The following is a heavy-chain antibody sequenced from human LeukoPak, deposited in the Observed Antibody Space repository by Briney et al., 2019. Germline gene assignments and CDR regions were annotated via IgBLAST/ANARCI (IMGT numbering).Heavy chain of an antibody. CDR1: GYSVSGGYY. CDR3: ARDLCSGGNCYDDAFDI. J-gene: IGHJ3*02. Sequence: SETLSLTCTVSGYSVSGGYYWGWIRQPPGKGLEWIGSMYHSGDTYYNPSLKSRVTKSVDTSKNQFSLKLSSVTAADTAMYYCARDLCSGGNCYDDAFDIWGQGTMVTVSS. CDR2: MYHSGDT. V-gene: IGHV4-38-2*02. D-gene: IGHD2-15*01.